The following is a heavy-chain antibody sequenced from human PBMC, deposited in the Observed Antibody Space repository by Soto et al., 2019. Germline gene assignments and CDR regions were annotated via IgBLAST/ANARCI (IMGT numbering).Heavy chain of an antibody. Sequence: GGSLRLSCAASGFTFSSYAMSWVRQAPGKGLEWVSAISGSGGSTYYADSVKGRFTISRDNSKNTLYLQMNSLRAEDTAVYYCAKDSRYYYDSSDKTGYFQHWGQGTLVTVSS. D-gene: IGHD3-22*01. CDR3: AKDSRYYYDSSDKTGYFQH. CDR2: ISGSGGST. V-gene: IGHV3-23*01. CDR1: GFTFSSYA. J-gene: IGHJ1*01.